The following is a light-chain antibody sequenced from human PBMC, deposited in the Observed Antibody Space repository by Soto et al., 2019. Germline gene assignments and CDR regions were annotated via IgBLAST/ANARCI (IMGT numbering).Light chain of an antibody. CDR2: GAS. Sequence: EIVLTQSPRPLSLSPGERATLSCRASQTVSSSFLAWYQQKPGQAPRLLIYGASSRATGIPDRFSGSGSGTDFTLTISRLEPEDFAVYYCQQYGSSPRTFGQGTKVDNK. CDR3: QQYGSSPRT. V-gene: IGKV3-20*01. CDR1: QTVSSSF. J-gene: IGKJ1*01.